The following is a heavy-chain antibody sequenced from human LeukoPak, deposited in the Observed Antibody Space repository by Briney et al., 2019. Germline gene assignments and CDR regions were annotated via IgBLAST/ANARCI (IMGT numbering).Heavy chain of an antibody. J-gene: IGHJ4*02. D-gene: IGHD3-10*01. V-gene: IGHV3-7*01. CDR2: IKQDGSEK. CDR1: GFTVSSNY. CDR3: ASDMGAY. Sequence: GGSLRLSCAASGFTVSSNYMNWVRQAPGKGLEWVANIKQDGSEKYYLDSVRGRFTISRDNAKTSLYLQMNSLRAEDTAVYYCASDMGAYWGLGTLVTVSS.